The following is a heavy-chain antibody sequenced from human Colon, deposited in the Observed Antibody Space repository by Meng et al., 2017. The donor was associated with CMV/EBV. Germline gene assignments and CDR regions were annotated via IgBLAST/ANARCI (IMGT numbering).Heavy chain of an antibody. CDR1: GLAFSEYY. V-gene: IGHV3-11*06. D-gene: IGHD2-8*01. J-gene: IGHJ4*02. CDR2: ISKTSGSYT. CDR3: ARENGPKRFDS. Sequence: PVEYGGCLGKTGGLLQLSVAASGLAFSEYYIHWIRPAPGQGLEWISYISKTSGSYTTYTDSVKGRFTISRDNAKDTVYLQMNSLRDEDTAVYYCARENGPKRFDSWGQGTLVTVSS.